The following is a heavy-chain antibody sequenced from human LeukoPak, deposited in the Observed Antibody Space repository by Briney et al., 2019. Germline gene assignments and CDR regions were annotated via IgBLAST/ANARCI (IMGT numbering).Heavy chain of an antibody. CDR1: GYTFTGYY. Sequence: GASVKVSCKASGYTFTGYYMHWVRQAPGQGLEWMGWINPNSGGTNYAQKFQGRVTMTRDTSISTAYMELSSLRSEDTAVYYCARGALRYFDWLLYWGDWFDPWGQGTLVTVSS. J-gene: IGHJ5*02. D-gene: IGHD3-9*01. CDR3: ARGALRYFDWLLYWGDWFDP. V-gene: IGHV1-2*02. CDR2: INPNSGGT.